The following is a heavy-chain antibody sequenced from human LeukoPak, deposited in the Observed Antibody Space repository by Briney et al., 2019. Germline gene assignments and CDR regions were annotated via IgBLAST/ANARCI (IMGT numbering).Heavy chain of an antibody. J-gene: IGHJ4*02. V-gene: IGHV1-18*04. CDR1: GYTFTGYY. D-gene: IGHD2-2*03. CDR2: ISAYNGNT. CDR3: ASGYCSSTSCYFFDY. Sequence: ASVKVSCKASGYTFTGYYMHWVRQAPGQGLEWMGWISAYNGNTNYAQKLQGRVTMTTDTSTSTAYMELRSLRSDDTAVYYCASGYCSSTSCYFFDYWGQGTLVTVSS.